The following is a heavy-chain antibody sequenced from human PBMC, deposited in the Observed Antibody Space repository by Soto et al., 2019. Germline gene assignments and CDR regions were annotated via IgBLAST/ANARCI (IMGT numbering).Heavy chain of an antibody. J-gene: IGHJ4*02. Sequence: ASVKVYCKVSGYTLTELSMHLVRQAPGKGLEWMGGFDPEDGETIYAQKFQGRVTMTEDTSTDTAYMELSSLRSEDTAVYYCAKDSSSDDSNYDYWGQGTLVTVSS. CDR2: FDPEDGET. CDR1: GYTLTELS. CDR3: AKDSSSDDSNYDY. D-gene: IGHD4-4*01. V-gene: IGHV1-24*01.